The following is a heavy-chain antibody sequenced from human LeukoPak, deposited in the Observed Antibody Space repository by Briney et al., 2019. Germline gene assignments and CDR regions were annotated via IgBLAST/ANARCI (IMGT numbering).Heavy chain of an antibody. CDR3: ARGYDFWSGYWSHSDY. V-gene: IGHV3-64*01. D-gene: IGHD3-3*01. CDR1: GFTFSSYA. J-gene: IGHJ4*02. CDR2: ISSNGGST. Sequence: GSLRLSCAASGFTFSSYAVHWVRQAPGKGLEYVSGISSNGGSTYYANSVKGRFTSSRDNSKSTLYLQMGSLRAEDMAVYYCARGYDFWSGYWSHSDYWGQGTLVTVSS.